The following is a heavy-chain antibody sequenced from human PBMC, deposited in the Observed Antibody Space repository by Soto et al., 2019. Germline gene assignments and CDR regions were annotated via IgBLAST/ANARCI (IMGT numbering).Heavy chain of an antibody. CDR1: GYTFTSYA. V-gene: IGHV1-3*01. D-gene: IGHD3-9*01. CDR2: INAGNGNT. J-gene: IGHJ4*02. CDR3: AREGPYFDWLLYTPELYYFNY. Sequence: ASVKVSCKASGYTFTSYAMHWVRQAPGQRLEWMGWINAGNGNTKYSQKFQGRVTITRDTSASTAYMELSSLRSEDTAVYYCAREGPYFDWLLYTPELYYFNYWGQGTLVTVSS.